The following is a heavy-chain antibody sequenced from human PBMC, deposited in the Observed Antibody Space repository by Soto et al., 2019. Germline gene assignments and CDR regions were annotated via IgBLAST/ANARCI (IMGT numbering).Heavy chain of an antibody. CDR2: IYHSGST. V-gene: IGHV4-30-2*01. D-gene: IGHD2-2*01. J-gene: IGHJ1*01. CDR3: ARGGAVGTAADAEYFQH. CDR1: GGSISSGGYS. Sequence: PSETLSLTCAVSGGSISSGGYSWCWIRQPPGKGLEWIGYIYHSGSTYSNPSLNSRVTISVDRSKNQCSLKLSSVTAAVKAVYSWARGGAVGTAADAEYFQHWGQGTLVTVSS.